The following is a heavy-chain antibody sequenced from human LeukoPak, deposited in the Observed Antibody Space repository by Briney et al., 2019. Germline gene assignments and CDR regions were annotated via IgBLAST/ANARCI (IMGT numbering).Heavy chain of an antibody. J-gene: IGHJ4*02. CDR1: GYTFTNYG. V-gene: IGHV1-18*01. CDR2: ISAYSGYT. D-gene: IGHD5/OR15-5a*01. Sequence: ASVKVSYKASGYTFTNYGISWVRQAPGQGLEGMGWISAYSGYTHYAQKIQGRVTVTTEASTSTAYMELRSLTSYDTAVYYCARDAVSTTTAGGIDYWGQGTLVTVSS. CDR3: ARDAVSTTTAGGIDY.